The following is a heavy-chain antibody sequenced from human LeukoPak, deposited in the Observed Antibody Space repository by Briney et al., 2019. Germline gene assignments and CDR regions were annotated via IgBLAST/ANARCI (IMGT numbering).Heavy chain of an antibody. CDR3: ARDPGRGYDI. CDR1: GFTFGTYW. D-gene: IGHD3-22*01. Sequence: PGGSLRLSCAASGFTFGTYWMAWVRQAPGKGLEWVAIIKQDGSEKKSVDSVKGRFTISRDNAKNSLYLQMNSLRAEGTAVYYWARDPGRGYDIWGQGTMVTVSS. J-gene: IGHJ3*02. V-gene: IGHV3-7*01. CDR2: IKQDGSEK.